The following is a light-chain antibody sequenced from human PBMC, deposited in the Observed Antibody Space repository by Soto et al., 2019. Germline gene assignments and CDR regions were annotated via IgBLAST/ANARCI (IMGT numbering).Light chain of an antibody. CDR2: EVS. CDR3: SSYTSSSTVV. Sequence: QSALTQPPSVSGSPGQSVTISCTGTSSDVGSYNRVSWYQQPPGTAPKLMIYEVSNRPSGVPDRFSGSKSGNTASLTISGLQAEDEADYYWSSYTSSSTVVFGGGTKLTVL. J-gene: IGLJ2*01. CDR1: SSDVGSYNR. V-gene: IGLV2-18*02.